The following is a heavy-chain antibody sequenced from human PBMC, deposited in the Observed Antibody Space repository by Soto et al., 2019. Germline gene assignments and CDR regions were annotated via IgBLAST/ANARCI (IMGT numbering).Heavy chain of an antibody. J-gene: IGHJ4*02. CDR2: IYYSGST. V-gene: IGHV4-31*03. CDR1: GGSISSGGYY. D-gene: IGHD4-17*01. CDR3: ARGRTTTVTTLAYFDY. Sequence: KASETLSLTCTVSGGSISSGGYYWSWIRQHPGKGLEWIGYIYYSGSTYYNPSLKSRVTISVDTSKNQFSLKLSSVTAADTAVYYCARGRTTTVTTLAYFDYWGQGTLVTVSS.